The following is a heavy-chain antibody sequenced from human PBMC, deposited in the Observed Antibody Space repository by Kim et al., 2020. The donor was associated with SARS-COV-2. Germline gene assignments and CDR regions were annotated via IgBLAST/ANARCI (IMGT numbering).Heavy chain of an antibody. J-gene: IGHJ4*02. Sequence: GGSLRLSCAASGFTFSDYYMSWIRQAPGKGLEWVSYISSSSSYTNYADSVKGRFTISRDNAKNSLYLQMNSLRAEDTAVYYCARDRSYCSSTSCYFREWGPIDSWGQGTLVPVSP. CDR3: ARDRSYCSSTSCYFREWGPIDS. CDR2: ISSSSSYT. V-gene: IGHV3-11*06. D-gene: IGHD2-2*01. CDR1: GFTFSDYY.